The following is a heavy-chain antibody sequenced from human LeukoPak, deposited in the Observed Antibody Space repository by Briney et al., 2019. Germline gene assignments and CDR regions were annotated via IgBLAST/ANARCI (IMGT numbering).Heavy chain of an antibody. J-gene: IGHJ4*02. D-gene: IGHD3-10*01. CDR2: ISAYNGNT. V-gene: IGHV1-18*01. CDR3: ARQPMKVRGVIRGYFDY. CDR1: GYTFTSYG. Sequence: GASVKVSCKASGYTFTSYGISWVRQAPGQGLEWMGWISAYNGNTNYAQKLQGRVTMTTDTSTSTAYMELRSLRSDDTAVYYCARQPMKVRGVIRGYFDYWGQGTLVTVSS.